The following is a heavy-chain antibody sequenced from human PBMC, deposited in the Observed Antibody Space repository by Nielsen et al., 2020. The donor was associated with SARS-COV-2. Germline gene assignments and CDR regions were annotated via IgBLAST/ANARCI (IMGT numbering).Heavy chain of an antibody. D-gene: IGHD3-9*01. V-gene: IGHV3-53*01. CDR1: GFTVNNNY. Sequence: GGSLRLSCAASGFTVNNNYLTWVRQAPGKGLEWVSVIYSGGITFYADSVKGRFTISRDSSKNMFSLQMNSLRAEDTAVYYCAKDTLYYDILTGYYPRDYFDYWGQGTLVTVSS. CDR3: AKDTLYYDILTGYYPRDYFDY. CDR2: IYSGGIT. J-gene: IGHJ4*02.